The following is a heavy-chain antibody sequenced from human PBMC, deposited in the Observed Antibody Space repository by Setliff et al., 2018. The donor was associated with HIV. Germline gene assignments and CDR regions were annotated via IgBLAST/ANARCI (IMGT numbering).Heavy chain of an antibody. D-gene: IGHD3-10*01. J-gene: IGHJ4*02. V-gene: IGHV3-33*01. CDR1: GFGFSRYA. CDR3: VRGPPYGGLADYFDY. Sequence: GGSLRLSCATSGFGFSRYAMHWVRQAPGKGLEWVAVIWDDGSNKYYADSVKGRFTVSRDDARESLYLRMNSLRAEDTAVYYCVRGPPYGGLADYFDYWGQGALVTVSS. CDR2: IWDDGSNK.